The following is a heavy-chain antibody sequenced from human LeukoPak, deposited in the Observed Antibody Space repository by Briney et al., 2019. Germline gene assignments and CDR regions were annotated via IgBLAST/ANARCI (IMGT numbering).Heavy chain of an antibody. V-gene: IGHV3-23*01. CDR3: AKGGWAHDAFDI. CDR2: ISGSGGST. D-gene: IGHD6-19*01. Sequence: PGGSLRLSCAASGFTFSSDAMSWIRQAPGKVLEWVSAISGSGGSTYYADSVKGRFTISRDNSKNTLYLQMNSLRAEDTAVYYCAKGGWAHDAFDIWGQGTMVTVSS. CDR1: GFTFSSDA. J-gene: IGHJ3*02.